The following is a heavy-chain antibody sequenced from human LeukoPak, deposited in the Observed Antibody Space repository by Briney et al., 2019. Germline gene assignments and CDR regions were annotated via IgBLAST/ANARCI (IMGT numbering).Heavy chain of an antibody. V-gene: IGHV1-3*01. CDR1: GYTFTSYA. CDR2: INAGNGNT. CDR3: ASNLYYDFWSGYFHYYGMDV. Sequence: GASVKVSCKASGYTFTSYAMHWVRQAPGQRLEWMGWINAGNGNTKYSQKFQGRVTITRDTSASTAYMELSSLRSEDTAVYYCASNLYYDFWSGYFHYYGMDVWGQGTTVPVSS. D-gene: IGHD3-3*01. J-gene: IGHJ6*02.